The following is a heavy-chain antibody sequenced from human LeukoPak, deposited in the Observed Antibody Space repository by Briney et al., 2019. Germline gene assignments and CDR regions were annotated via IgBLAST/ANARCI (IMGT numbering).Heavy chain of an antibody. CDR1: GGSISDYY. V-gene: IGHV4-59*01. Sequence: SETLSLTCSVSGGSISDYYWGWIRRPPGRGLEWIGYIYYSGRTNYNPSLKSRVTISIDTSRNQFSLKMSSVTAADTAVYYCARDYGGSGRSGYVSPWGQGTLVTVSS. D-gene: IGHD5-12*01. J-gene: IGHJ5*02. CDR2: IYYSGRT. CDR3: ARDYGGSGRSGYVSP.